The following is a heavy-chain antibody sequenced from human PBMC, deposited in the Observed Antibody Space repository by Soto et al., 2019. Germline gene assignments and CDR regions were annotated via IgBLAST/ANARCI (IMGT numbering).Heavy chain of an antibody. V-gene: IGHV3-72*01. Sequence: EVQLVESGGGLVQPGGSLRLSCAASGFTFSDHFMDWVRQAPGKGLEWIGRSRNKANSYRTEYAASVKGRVTVSRDDSKNSLYRQMNSLKTEDTAVYLCTRGSSSGNYPFDLWGQGTLVTVSS. D-gene: IGHD3-10*01. J-gene: IGHJ4*02. CDR2: SRNKANSYRT. CDR3: TRGSSSGNYPFDL. CDR1: GFTFSDHF.